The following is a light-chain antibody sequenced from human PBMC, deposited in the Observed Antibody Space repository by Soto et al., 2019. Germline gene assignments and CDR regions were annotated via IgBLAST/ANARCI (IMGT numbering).Light chain of an antibody. V-gene: IGKV1-12*01. J-gene: IGKJ4*01. CDR3: KQSKSFPLT. Sequence: DIQMTQSPSSLSASFGDRINSTCRRSQGVDRWLAWYQQRPGKAPKVLIYAASSLRSGVPSRFSGSRYGTDFTLIISSLQPEDLATYYCKQSKSFPLTFGGGTKVDIK. CDR1: QGVDRW. CDR2: AAS.